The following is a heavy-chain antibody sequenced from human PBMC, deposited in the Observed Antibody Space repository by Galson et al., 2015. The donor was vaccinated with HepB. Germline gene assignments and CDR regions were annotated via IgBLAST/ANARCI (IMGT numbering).Heavy chain of an antibody. Sequence: SLRLSCAASGFTFSSYGMHWVRQAPGKGLEWVAFIRYDGSNKYYADSVKGRFTISRDNSKNTLYLQMNSLRAEDTAVYYCAKGQGVRSEWERPARYFDYWGQGTLVTVSS. CDR2: IRYDGSNK. CDR3: AKGQGVRSEWERPARYFDY. CDR1: GFTFSSYG. J-gene: IGHJ4*02. V-gene: IGHV3-30*02. D-gene: IGHD1-26*01.